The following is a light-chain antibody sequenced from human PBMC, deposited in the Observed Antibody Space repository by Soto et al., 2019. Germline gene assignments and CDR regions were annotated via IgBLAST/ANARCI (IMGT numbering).Light chain of an antibody. CDR3: QQSGPSPPLT. CDR1: QTVGSSY. J-gene: IGKJ4*01. V-gene: IGKV3-20*01. Sequence: DIVLTQSPGTLSLSPGERATVSCRASQTVGSSYLAWYQQKLGQAPRRLIYATSSRATGIPDRFSGSGSGTDFTLTISRLEPEDFAVYYCQQSGPSPPLTFGGGTKVEI. CDR2: ATS.